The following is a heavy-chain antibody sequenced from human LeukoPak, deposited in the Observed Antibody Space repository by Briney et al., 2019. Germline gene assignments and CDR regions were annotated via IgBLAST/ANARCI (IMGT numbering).Heavy chain of an antibody. Sequence: GGSLRLSCAASEFAFSTYNMNWVRQAPGQGLEWVSVIGTGGETHYADSVRGRFTISRNNFKNTLYLQMNSLRAEDTAVYYCAKRVTVTTKYFDSWGQGTLVTVSS. D-gene: IGHD4-17*01. J-gene: IGHJ4*02. CDR3: AKRVTVTTKYFDS. CDR2: IGTGGET. V-gene: IGHV3-23*01. CDR1: EFAFSTYN.